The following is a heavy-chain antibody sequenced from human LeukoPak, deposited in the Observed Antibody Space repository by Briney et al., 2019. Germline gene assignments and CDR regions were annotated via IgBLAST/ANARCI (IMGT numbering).Heavy chain of an antibody. CDR1: GFTFSSSA. CDR2: INGSGGRT. Sequence: GGSLRLSCIASGFTFSSSAMSWVRQAPGKGLEGVSDINGSGGRTYYADSVKGRFTISRDNSKSTLLLQMNSLRAEDTAVYYCAKDLAGGGEYYYDSSGYYGFDYWGQGTLVTVS. V-gene: IGHV3-23*01. D-gene: IGHD3-22*01. CDR3: AKDLAGGGEYYYDSSGYYGFDY. J-gene: IGHJ4*02.